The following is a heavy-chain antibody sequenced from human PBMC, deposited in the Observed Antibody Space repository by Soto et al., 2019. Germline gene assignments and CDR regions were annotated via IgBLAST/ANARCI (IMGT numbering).Heavy chain of an antibody. Sequence: EVQLVESGGGLVQPGGSLRLSCAASGFTFSSYSMNWVRQSPGKGLEWVSYISSSSSTKYYADSVKGRFTISIDNAKNSLYLQINSLRAEDTAVYYCARSLPLYDFWSGYFDFDYWGQGTLVTVSS. J-gene: IGHJ4*02. D-gene: IGHD3-3*01. CDR1: GFTFSSYS. CDR3: ARSLPLYDFWSGYFDFDY. V-gene: IGHV3-48*01. CDR2: ISSSSSTK.